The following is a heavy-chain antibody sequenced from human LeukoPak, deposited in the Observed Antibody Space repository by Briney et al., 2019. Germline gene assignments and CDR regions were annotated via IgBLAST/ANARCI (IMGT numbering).Heavy chain of an antibody. CDR1: GYTFTSYG. J-gene: IGHJ4*02. CDR2: INPNSGGT. CDR3: ARVPHYDILTGYATYFDY. D-gene: IGHD3-9*01. V-gene: IGHV1-2*02. Sequence: ASVKVSCKASGYTFTSYGFIWVRQAPGQGLEWMGWINPNSGGTNYAQKFQGRVTMTRDTSISTAYMELSRLRSDDTAVYYCARVPHYDILTGYATYFDYWGQGTLVTVSS.